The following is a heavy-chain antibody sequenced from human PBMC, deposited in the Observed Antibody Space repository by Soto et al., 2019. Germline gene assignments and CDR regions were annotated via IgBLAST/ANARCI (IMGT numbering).Heavy chain of an antibody. CDR1: GFTFSSYS. J-gene: IGHJ1*01. CDR2: ISSSSSYI. V-gene: IGHV3-21*01. CDR3: ARDAVEDDFWSGYYKTYFQH. D-gene: IGHD3-3*01. Sequence: EVQLVESGGGLVKPGGSLRLSCAASGFTFSSYSMNWVRQAPGKGLEWVSSISSSSSYIYYADSVKGRFTISRDNAKNSLYLQMNSLRAEDTAVYSCARDAVEDDFWSGYYKTYFQHWGQGTLVTVSS.